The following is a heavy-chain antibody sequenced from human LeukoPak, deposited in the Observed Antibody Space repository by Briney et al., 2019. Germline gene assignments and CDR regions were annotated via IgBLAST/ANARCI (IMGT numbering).Heavy chain of an antibody. V-gene: IGHV3-21*01. CDR2: ISSSSSYI. CDR3: AKGEDYYYDNPPIWGY. D-gene: IGHD3-22*01. Sequence: PGGSLRLSCAASGFTFSSYSMNWVRQAPGKGLEWVSSISSSSSYIYYADSVKGRFTISRDNAKNSLYLQMNSLRAEDTAVYYCAKGEDYYYDNPPIWGYWGQGTLVTVSS. CDR1: GFTFSSYS. J-gene: IGHJ4*02.